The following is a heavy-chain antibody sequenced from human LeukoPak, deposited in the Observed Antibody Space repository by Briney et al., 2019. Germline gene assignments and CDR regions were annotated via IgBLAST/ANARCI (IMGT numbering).Heavy chain of an antibody. CDR1: GGSFSGYY. J-gene: IGHJ5*02. V-gene: IGHV4-34*01. CDR2: INHSGST. Sequence: SETLSLTCAVSGGSFSGYYWSWIRQPPGKGLEWIGEINHSGSTNYNPSLKSRVTISLDTSKNQFSLKLSSVTAADTAVYYCARGRYDSSGYYLRNWFDPWGQGTLVTVSS. CDR3: ARGRYDSSGYYLRNWFDP. D-gene: IGHD3-22*01.